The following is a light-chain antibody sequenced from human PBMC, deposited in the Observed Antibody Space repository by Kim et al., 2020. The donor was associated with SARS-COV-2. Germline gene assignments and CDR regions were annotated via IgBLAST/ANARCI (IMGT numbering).Light chain of an antibody. CDR3: QQYDKWPLT. CDR2: RAS. J-gene: IGKJ4*01. V-gene: IGKV3-15*01. Sequence: VSPGERATLSCRASQSANSNLAWYQQKPGQAPRLLIYRASTRATDIPARFSGSGSGTDFTLTISCLQSEDFAVYYCQQYDKWPLTFGGGTKVDIK. CDR1: QSANSN.